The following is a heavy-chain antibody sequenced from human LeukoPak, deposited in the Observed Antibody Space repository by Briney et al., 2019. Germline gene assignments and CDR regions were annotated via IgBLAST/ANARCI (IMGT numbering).Heavy chain of an antibody. Sequence: KPSETLSLTCTVSAASVSNYYWSWIRQPAGKGLEWIGRIYNGGSANYNPSLQSRISMSVDTSKNQFSLRLKSVTAAVTAVYYCARQPIGPYYFDYWGQGTLVTVSS. D-gene: IGHD1-14*01. J-gene: IGHJ4*02. CDR1: AASVSNYY. V-gene: IGHV4-4*07. CDR2: IYNGGSA. CDR3: ARQPIGPYYFDY.